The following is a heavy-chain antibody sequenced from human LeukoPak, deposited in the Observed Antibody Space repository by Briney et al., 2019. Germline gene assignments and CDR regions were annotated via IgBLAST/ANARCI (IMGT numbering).Heavy chain of an antibody. Sequence: GGSLRLSCAASGFTFSSYWMSWVRQAPGKGLGWVANIKQDGSEKYYVDSVKGRFTISRDNAKNSLYLQMNSLRAEDTAVYYCAKTVRDILTGYYPIWGQGTLVTVSS. CDR1: GFTFSSYW. D-gene: IGHD3-9*01. V-gene: IGHV3-7*03. CDR2: IKQDGSEK. J-gene: IGHJ4*02. CDR3: AKTVRDILTGYYPI.